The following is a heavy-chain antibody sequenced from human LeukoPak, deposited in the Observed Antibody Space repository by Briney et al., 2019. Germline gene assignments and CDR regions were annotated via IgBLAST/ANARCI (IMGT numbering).Heavy chain of an antibody. CDR1: GFTFSDYY. CDR3: AKSGDILTGYYKADYYYYMDV. D-gene: IGHD3-9*01. Sequence: GGSLRLSCAASGFTFSDYYMSWIRQAPGKGLEWVSAISGSGGSTYYADSVKGRFTISRDNSKNTLYLQMNSLRAEDTAVYYCAKSGDILTGYYKADYYYYMDVWGKGTTVTVSS. CDR2: ISGSGGST. J-gene: IGHJ6*03. V-gene: IGHV3-23*01.